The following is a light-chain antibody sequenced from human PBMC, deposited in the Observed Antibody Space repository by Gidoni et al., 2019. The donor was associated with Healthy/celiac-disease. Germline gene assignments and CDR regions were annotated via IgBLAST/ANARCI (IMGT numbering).Light chain of an antibody. CDR2: AAS. J-gene: IGKJ4*01. Sequence: DIQRTQSPSSLSAAVGDRVTITCQASQDINNYLNWYQQKPGKAPNLLIYAASNLEAGVPSRFSGSGSGTDFTFTISSLQPEDIATYYCQQYANLPLTFGGGTKVEIK. V-gene: IGKV1-33*01. CDR1: QDINNY. CDR3: QQYANLPLT.